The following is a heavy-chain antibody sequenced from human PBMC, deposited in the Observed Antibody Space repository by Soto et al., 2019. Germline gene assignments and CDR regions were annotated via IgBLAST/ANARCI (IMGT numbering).Heavy chain of an antibody. CDR3: ARNVVVPATAAFDI. CDR1: GGSISSSSYY. Sequence: SETLSLTCTVSGGSISSSSYYWGWIRQPPGKGLEWIGSIYYSGNTYYNPSLKSRVTISVDTSKNQFSLKLSSVTAADTAVYYCARNVVVPATAAFDIWGQGTMVTVSS. CDR2: IYYSGNT. J-gene: IGHJ3*02. V-gene: IGHV4-39*01. D-gene: IGHD2-2*01.